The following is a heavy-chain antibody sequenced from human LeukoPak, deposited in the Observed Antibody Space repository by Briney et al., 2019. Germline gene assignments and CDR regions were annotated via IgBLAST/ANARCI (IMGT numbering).Heavy chain of an antibody. CDR1: GGSISSYY. CDR3: ARASRRYSGYDY. Sequence: SETLSLTCTASGGSISSYYWSWIRQPPGKGLEWIGYIYYSGSTNYNPSLKSRVTISVDTSKNQFSLKLSSVTAADTAVYYCARASRRYSGYDYWGQGTLVTVSS. V-gene: IGHV4-59*01. CDR2: IYYSGST. D-gene: IGHD5-12*01. J-gene: IGHJ4*02.